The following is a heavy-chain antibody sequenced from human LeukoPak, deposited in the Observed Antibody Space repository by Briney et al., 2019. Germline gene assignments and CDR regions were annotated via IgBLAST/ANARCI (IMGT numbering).Heavy chain of an antibody. J-gene: IGHJ4*02. Sequence: ASVKVSCKASGYTFTSYGISWVRQAPGQGLEWMGWISAYNGNTNYAQKLQGRVTMTTDTSTSTAYMELSSLRSEDTAVYYCATGISSFGELSVPFDYWGQGTLVTVSS. CDR1: GYTFTSYG. D-gene: IGHD3-10*01. CDR2: ISAYNGNT. CDR3: ATGISSFGELSVPFDY. V-gene: IGHV1-18*01.